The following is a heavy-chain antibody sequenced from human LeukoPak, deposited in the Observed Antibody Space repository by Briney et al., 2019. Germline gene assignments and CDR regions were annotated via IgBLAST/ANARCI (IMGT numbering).Heavy chain of an antibody. CDR2: IRYDGRNK. Sequence: AGGSLRLSCAVSGFTFSSYGMHWVRQAPGKGLEGVAFIRYDGRNKYSADSVKGRFTISRDNSKNTLYLEMNSLRPEDTAVYYCATQASGSHSYYFDYWGQGTLVTVSS. CDR1: GFTFSSYG. J-gene: IGHJ4*02. V-gene: IGHV3-30*02. CDR3: ATQASGSHSYYFDY. D-gene: IGHD3-10*01.